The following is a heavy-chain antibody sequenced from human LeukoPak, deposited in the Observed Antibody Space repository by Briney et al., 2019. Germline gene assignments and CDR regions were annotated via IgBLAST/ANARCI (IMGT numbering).Heavy chain of an antibody. V-gene: IGHV1-69*04. J-gene: IGHJ4*02. Sequence: SVKVSCKASGGTFSSYAISWVRQAPGQGLEWMGRIIPILGIANYAQKFQGRVTITADKSTSTAYMELSSLRSEDTAVYYCARDPMIVVVTPGYYFDYWGQGTLVTVSS. CDR3: ARDPMIVVVTPGYYFDY. CDR1: GGTFSSYA. CDR2: IIPILGIA. D-gene: IGHD3-22*01.